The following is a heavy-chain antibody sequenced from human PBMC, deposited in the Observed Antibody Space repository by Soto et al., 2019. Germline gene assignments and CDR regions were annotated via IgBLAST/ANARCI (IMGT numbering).Heavy chain of an antibody. J-gene: IGHJ4*02. CDR2: ISPIFGTA. D-gene: IGHD3-22*01. V-gene: IGHV1-69*01. CDR3: TRVRGRRYADGRGYYYLAY. Sequence: QVQLVQSGAEVKKPGSSVKVSCKASGGTFSSYAISWVRQAPGQGLEWMGGISPIFGTANYAQTVQGRVTVSADGSTRTAYMERMSLRSEDTAVYYCTRVRGRRYADGRGYYYLAYWGQGTLVTVSS. CDR1: GGTFSSYA.